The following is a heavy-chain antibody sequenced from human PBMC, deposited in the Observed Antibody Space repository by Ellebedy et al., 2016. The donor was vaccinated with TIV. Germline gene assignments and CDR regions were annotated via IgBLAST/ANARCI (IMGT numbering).Heavy chain of an antibody. J-gene: IGHJ6*02. CDR1: GYTCTSYY. V-gene: IGHV1-46*01. CDR3: ASHFMVRGVNYYYGMDV. Sequence: ASVKVSCXASGYTCTSYYMHWVRQAPGQGLEWMGIINPSGGSTSYAQKFQGRVTMTRDTSTSTVYMELSSLRSEDTAVYYCASHFMVRGVNYYYGMDVWGQGTTVTVSS. CDR2: INPSGGST. D-gene: IGHD3-10*01.